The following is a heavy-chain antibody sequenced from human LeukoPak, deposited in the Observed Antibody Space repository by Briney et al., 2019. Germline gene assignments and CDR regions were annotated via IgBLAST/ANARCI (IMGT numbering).Heavy chain of an antibody. V-gene: IGHV1-2*02. J-gene: IGHJ4*02. CDR2: INPNSGGT. Sequence: ASVKVSCKASGYTFTGYYMHWVRQAPGQGLEWMGWINPNSGGTNYAQQFQGRLTMTRDTSISTAYMELSRLRSDDTAVYYCARVKTMIIVISLFDYWGQGTLVTVSS. CDR3: ARVKTMIIVISLFDY. D-gene: IGHD3-22*01. CDR1: GYTFTGYY.